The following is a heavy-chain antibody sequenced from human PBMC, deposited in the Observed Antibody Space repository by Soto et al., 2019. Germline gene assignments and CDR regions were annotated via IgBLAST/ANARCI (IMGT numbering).Heavy chain of an antibody. CDR2: ISSGSSSI. Sequence: PGGSLRLSCAASGFTFNSYAMNWVRQAPGKGLEWVSYISSGSSSIYYADSVKGRFTVSRDNAKKSLYLQMNNLREEDTAVYFCARDLHPNYESRGWDAFDVRGQGTMVTVSS. V-gene: IGHV3-48*02. D-gene: IGHD3-22*01. CDR1: GFTFNSYA. J-gene: IGHJ3*01. CDR3: ARDLHPNYESRGWDAFDV.